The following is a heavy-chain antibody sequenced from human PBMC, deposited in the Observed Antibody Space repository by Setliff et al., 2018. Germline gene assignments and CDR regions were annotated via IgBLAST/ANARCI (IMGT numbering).Heavy chain of an antibody. CDR2: INHSGST. CDR3: ARVRRGGYYGSGSSPFDY. Sequence: SETLSLTCAVSGYSISSGYYWGWIRQPPGKGLEWIGEINHSGSTNYNPSLKSRVTISVDTSKNQFSLKLSSVTAADTAVYYCARVRRGGYYGSGSSPFDYWGQGTLVTVSS. V-gene: IGHV4-38-2*01. CDR1: GYSISSGYY. D-gene: IGHD3-10*01. J-gene: IGHJ4*02.